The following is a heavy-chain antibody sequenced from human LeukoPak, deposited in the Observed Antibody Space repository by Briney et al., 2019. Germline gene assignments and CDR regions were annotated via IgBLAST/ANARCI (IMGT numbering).Heavy chain of an antibody. V-gene: IGHV1-69*05. D-gene: IGHD1-20*01. CDR3: ARDLYNWNPEGYFDY. Sequence: GSSVKVSCKASVGTFSSYGISWVRQAPGHGLEWLGGIIPMFGTAEYAQKFQGRVTITTDESTSTVYMELSSLRSEDTAVYYCARDLYNWNPEGYFDYWGQGTLVTVSS. CDR1: VGTFSSYG. J-gene: IGHJ4*02. CDR2: IIPMFGTA.